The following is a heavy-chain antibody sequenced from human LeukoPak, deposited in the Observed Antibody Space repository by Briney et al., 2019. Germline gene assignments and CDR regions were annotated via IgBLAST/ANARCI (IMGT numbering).Heavy chain of an antibody. J-gene: IGHJ4*02. Sequence: SETLSLTCTVSGGSISSSSYYWGWIRQPPGKGLEWIGSIYYSGSTYYNPSLKSRVTISVDTSKNQFSLKLSSVTAADTAVYYCARASMGSYSLNVFDYWGQGTLVTVSS. D-gene: IGHD3-10*01. CDR3: ARASMGSYSLNVFDY. CDR2: IYYSGST. V-gene: IGHV4-39*07. CDR1: GGSISSSSYY.